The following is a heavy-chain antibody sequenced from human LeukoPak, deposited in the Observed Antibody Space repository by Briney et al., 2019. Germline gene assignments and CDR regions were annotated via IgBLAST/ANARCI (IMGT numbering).Heavy chain of an antibody. J-gene: IGHJ5*02. D-gene: IGHD2-21*01. CDR1: GFTFSSYA. CDR2: ISGSGGST. Sequence: GGSLRLSCAASGFTFSSYAMSWVRQAPGKGLEWVSGISGSGGSTYYADAVKGRFTISRDNSKNTLYLQMNSLRAEDTAVYYCAKGGVGKTLAPWGQGTLVTVSS. V-gene: IGHV3-23*01. CDR3: AKGGVGKTLAP.